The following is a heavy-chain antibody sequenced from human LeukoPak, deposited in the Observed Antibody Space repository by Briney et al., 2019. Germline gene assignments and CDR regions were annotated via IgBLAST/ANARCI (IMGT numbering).Heavy chain of an antibody. J-gene: IGHJ4*02. V-gene: IGHV5-51*01. CDR1: GYSFTSYW. CDR2: IYPGDSDT. D-gene: IGHD2-21*01. CDR3: ARQAPLAYCGGDCYSDY. Sequence: GESLKIYCKGTGYSFTSYWIGWVRQMPGKGLERMGIIYPGDSDTRYSPSFQGQVTISADKSISTAYLQWSSLTASDTAMYYCARQAPLAYCGGDCYSDYWGQGTLVTVSS.